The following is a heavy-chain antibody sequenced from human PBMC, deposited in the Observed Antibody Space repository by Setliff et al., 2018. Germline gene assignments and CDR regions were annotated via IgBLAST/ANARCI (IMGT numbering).Heavy chain of an antibody. CDR1: GYSFPIYW. CDR2: IYPGDSDT. J-gene: IGHJ4*02. Sequence: GESLKISCKGSGYSFPIYWIGWERQMPGKGLELMGIIYPGDSDTRYSPSFQGQVTISADKSIRTAYLQWSSLKASDTAMYYCARFGQQQTWFFDYWGQGTPVTVSS. CDR3: ARFGQQQTWFFDY. D-gene: IGHD6-13*01. V-gene: IGHV5-51*01.